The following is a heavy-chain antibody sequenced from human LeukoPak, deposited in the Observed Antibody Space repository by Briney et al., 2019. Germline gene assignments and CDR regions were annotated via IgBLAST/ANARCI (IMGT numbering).Heavy chain of an antibody. Sequence: KTSETLSLTCAVSGGSFSGYLWSWIRQPPGKGLEWIGEINYNGESTNYNPSLKSRVTISVDRSKNQFSLKLSSVTAADTAVYYCARGNCGGDCSEREYYFDYWGQGTLVTVSS. V-gene: IGHV4-34*01. J-gene: IGHJ4*02. D-gene: IGHD2-21*02. CDR1: GGSFSGYL. CDR3: ARGNCGGDCSEREYYFDY. CDR2: INYNGEST.